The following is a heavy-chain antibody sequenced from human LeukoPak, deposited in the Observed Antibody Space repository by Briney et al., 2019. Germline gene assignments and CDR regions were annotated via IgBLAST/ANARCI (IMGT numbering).Heavy chain of an antibody. J-gene: IGHJ4*02. CDR2: IYYTGTP. Sequence: SETLCLTCTASGGSISSPNHYWGWVRQPPGKGLDWIGSIYYTGTPYDDPSLQSRITLSVDTTINLFSLTLSPVTAADTAVYFCLTVDNGNDGAFDCWGQGTLVTVSS. D-gene: IGHD1-1*01. V-gene: IGHV4-39*01. CDR1: GGSISSPNHY. CDR3: LTVDNGNDGAFDC.